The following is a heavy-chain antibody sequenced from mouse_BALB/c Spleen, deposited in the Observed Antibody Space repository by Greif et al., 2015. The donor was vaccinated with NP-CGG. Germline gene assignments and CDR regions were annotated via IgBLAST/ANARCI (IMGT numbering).Heavy chain of an antibody. CDR2: IAPANGNI. CDR1: GFNIKDTS. J-gene: IGHJ2*01. V-gene: IGHV14-3*02. CDR3: ALYYYGNSRFDY. Sequence: EVKLMESGAELVKPGASVKLSCTASGFNIKDTSIHWVKQRPEQGLEWIGRIAPANGNIKYDPKFQGKATITVDTSSNTAYLQLSSLTSEDTAVYYCALYYYGNSRFDYWGQGTTLTVSS. D-gene: IGHD1-1*01.